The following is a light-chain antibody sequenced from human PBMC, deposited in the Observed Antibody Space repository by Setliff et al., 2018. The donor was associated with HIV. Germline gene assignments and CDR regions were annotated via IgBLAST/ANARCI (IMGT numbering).Light chain of an antibody. CDR1: SSNIGSNT. CDR2: TNN. J-gene: IGLJ2*01. Sequence: QSVLTQPPPASGTPGQRVTISCSGSSSNIGSNTVNWYQQFPGTAPKLLIYTNNQRPSGVPDRFSGSKSGTSASLAISGLQSEDEADYYCAAWDDSLNGHVVFGGGTKVTVL. CDR3: AAWDDSLNGHVV. V-gene: IGLV1-44*01.